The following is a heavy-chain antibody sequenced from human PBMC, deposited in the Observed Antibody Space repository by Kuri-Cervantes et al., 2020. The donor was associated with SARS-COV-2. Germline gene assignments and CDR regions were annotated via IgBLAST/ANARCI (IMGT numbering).Heavy chain of an antibody. J-gene: IGHJ3*02. CDR1: GLAFINYG. D-gene: IGHD1-1*01. CDR2: IKQDGSEK. CDR3: ARGLGTADAFDI. V-gene: IGHV3-7*05. Sequence: GESLKISCTASGLAFINYGMNWVRQAPGKGLEWVANIKQDGSEKYYVDSVKGRFTISRDNAKNSLYLQRNSLRAEDTAVYYCARGLGTADAFDIWGQGTMVTVSS.